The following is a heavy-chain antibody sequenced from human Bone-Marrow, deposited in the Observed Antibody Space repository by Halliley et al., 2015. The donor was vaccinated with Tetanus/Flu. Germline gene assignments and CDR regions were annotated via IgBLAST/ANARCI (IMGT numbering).Heavy chain of an antibody. CDR1: GFTFSSHW. CDR2: IAPDGGEK. CDR3: ARRALRYFDRDAFDI. J-gene: IGHJ3*02. V-gene: IGHV3-7*01. D-gene: IGHD3-9*01. Sequence: SLRLSCAASGFTFSSHWIAWVRQAPGKGLEWVANIAPDGGEKRYVDSLKGRFTISRDNAENSLFLQMNSLRAEDTAVYYCARRALRYFDRDAFDIWGHGTTVSVSS.